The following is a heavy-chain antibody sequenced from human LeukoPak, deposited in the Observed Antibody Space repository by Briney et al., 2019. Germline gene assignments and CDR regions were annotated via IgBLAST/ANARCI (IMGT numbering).Heavy chain of an antibody. J-gene: IGHJ4*02. Sequence: KPSETLSLTCTVSGGSMSTYYWTWIRQPPGKGLEWIGFIYYTGSTNYNPSLKSRVTISVDTSKNQFSLKLSSVTAADTAVYYCAGMRITTPTVRTLDYRGQGTLVTVSS. D-gene: IGHD1-14*01. CDR2: IYYTGST. CDR3: AGMRITTPTVRTLDY. CDR1: GGSMSTYY. V-gene: IGHV4-59*01.